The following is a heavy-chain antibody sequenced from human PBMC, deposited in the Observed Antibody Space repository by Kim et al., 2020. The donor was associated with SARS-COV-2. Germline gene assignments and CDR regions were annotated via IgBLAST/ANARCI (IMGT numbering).Heavy chain of an antibody. CDR3: ARGGNWNDGFDY. Sequence: ASVKVSCKASGYTFTNYAMHWVRLAPGQRLQWMGWISAGNSNTKYSQKFQGRVTITRDTSASTAYMELSSPTSEDTAVYYCARGGNWNDGFDYWGQGTLVTVSS. CDR2: ISAGNSNT. D-gene: IGHD1-1*01. V-gene: IGHV1-3*01. CDR1: GYTFTNYA. J-gene: IGHJ4*02.